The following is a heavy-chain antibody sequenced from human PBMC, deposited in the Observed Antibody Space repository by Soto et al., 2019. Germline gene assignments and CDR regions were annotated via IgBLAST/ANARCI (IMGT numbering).Heavy chain of an antibody. CDR1: GFTFSSYA. CDR3: AKDAYPFGYSYGYLFDY. D-gene: IGHD5-18*01. V-gene: IGHV3-23*01. CDR2: ISGSGGST. J-gene: IGHJ4*02. Sequence: EVQLLESGGGLVQPGGSLRLSCAASGFTFSSYAMSWVRQAPGKGLEWVSAISGSGGSTYYADSVKGRFTISRDNSKNTLYLQMNSLRAEDTAVYYCAKDAYPFGYSYGYLFDYWGQGTLVTVSS.